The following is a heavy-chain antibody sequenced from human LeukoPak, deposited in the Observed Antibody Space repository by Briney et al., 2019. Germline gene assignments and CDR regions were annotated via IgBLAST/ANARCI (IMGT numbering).Heavy chain of an antibody. J-gene: IGHJ4*02. CDR2: ISSSGSTI. CDR1: GFTFSSYE. Sequence: GGSLRLSCAASGFTFSSYEMNWVRQAPGKGLDWVSYISSSGSTIYYADSVKGRFTISRDNAKNSLYLQMNSLRAEDTAVYYCALGYYDSSGPFDYWGQGTLVTVSS. D-gene: IGHD3-22*01. CDR3: ALGYYDSSGPFDY. V-gene: IGHV3-48*03.